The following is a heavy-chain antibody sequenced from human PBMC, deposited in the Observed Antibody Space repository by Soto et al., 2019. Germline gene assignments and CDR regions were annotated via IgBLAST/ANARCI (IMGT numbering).Heavy chain of an antibody. V-gene: IGHV3-30*18. CDR3: AKVAGDFWSGYIFDY. J-gene: IGHJ4*02. D-gene: IGHD3-3*01. Sequence: GGSLRLSCAASGFTFSSYGMHWVRQAPGKGLEWVAVISYDGSNKYYADSVKGRFTISRDNSKNTLYLQMNSLRAEDTAVYYCAKVAGDFWSGYIFDYWGQGTLVTVSS. CDR2: ISYDGSNK. CDR1: GFTFSSYG.